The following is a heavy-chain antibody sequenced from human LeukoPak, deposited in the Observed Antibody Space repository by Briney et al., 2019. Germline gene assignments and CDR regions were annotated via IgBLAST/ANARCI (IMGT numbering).Heavy chain of an antibody. Sequence: PGMSLRLSCAVSGFTYNNYGIHRLPQAPGKGLEGVAIISYDDSNKYYTDPVKGRFTISRHNYKNTLSLQMKGLRDEDTAVYYCAKDQGGLPEGPPLSSDYWGQGTLVTVSS. D-gene: IGHD2-15*01. CDR2: ISYDDSNK. V-gene: IGHV3-30*18. J-gene: IGHJ4*02. CDR3: AKDQGGLPEGPPLSSDY. CDR1: GFTYNNYG.